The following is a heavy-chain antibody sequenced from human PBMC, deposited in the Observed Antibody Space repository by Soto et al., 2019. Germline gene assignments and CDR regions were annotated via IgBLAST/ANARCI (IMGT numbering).Heavy chain of an antibody. V-gene: IGHV1-69*01. Sequence: QVQLVQSGAEVKKPGSSVKVSCKASGGVFRNYAINWVRQAPGQGLEWMGGIIPVFGTADYPQKFQGRVTITADESTTTAYMELTSLTTEDTAVYYCAGDLWGSYSFDSWGQGTLVTVAS. J-gene: IGHJ5*01. CDR2: IIPVFGTA. CDR3: AGDLWGSYSFDS. D-gene: IGHD1-26*01. CDR1: GGVFRNYA.